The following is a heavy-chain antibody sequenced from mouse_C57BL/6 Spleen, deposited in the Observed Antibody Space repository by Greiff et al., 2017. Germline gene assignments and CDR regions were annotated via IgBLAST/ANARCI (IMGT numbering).Heavy chain of an antibody. J-gene: IGHJ3*01. CDR1: GFNIKDDY. D-gene: IGHD2-4*01. V-gene: IGHV14-4*01. CDR3: TLYDYDAWFAY. CDR2: IDPENGDT. Sequence: EVQLQQSGAELVRPGASVKLSCTASGFNIKDDYMHWVKQRPEQGLEWIGWIDPENGDTEYASKFQGKATITADTSSNTAYLQLSSLTSEDTAVYYYTLYDYDAWFAYWGQGTLVTVSA.